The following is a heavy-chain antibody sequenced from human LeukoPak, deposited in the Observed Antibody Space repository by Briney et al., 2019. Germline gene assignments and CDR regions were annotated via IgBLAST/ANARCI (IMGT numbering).Heavy chain of an antibody. Sequence: PGGSLRLSCVASGFTLSSRSMNWVRQTPGEGLEWLSRIWDRSDSIYYADSVRGRFTISADNATNSLYLQMSDLRDEDTAVYYCARDHDFALDYWGQGTLVTVSS. CDR3: ARDHDFALDY. J-gene: IGHJ4*02. V-gene: IGHV3-48*02. D-gene: IGHD1-1*01. CDR1: GFTLSSRS. CDR2: IWDRSDSI.